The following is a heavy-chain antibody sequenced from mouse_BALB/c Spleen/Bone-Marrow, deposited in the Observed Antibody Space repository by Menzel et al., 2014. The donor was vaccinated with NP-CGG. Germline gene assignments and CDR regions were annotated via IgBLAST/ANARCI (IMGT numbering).Heavy chain of an antibody. J-gene: IGHJ3*01. CDR1: GYSFTGYN. D-gene: IGHD2-14*01. V-gene: IGHV1-39*01. CDR3: ARSIEYRPLTY. Sequence: VQLQQSGPELEKPGASVKISCKASGYSFTGYNMNWVKQTNGKSLEWIGNIDPYYGGISYNQKFKDKATLTVDRSSSTAYIQLKSLTSEDSAVYYCARSIEYRPLTYWGQGTLVTVSA. CDR2: IDPYYGGI.